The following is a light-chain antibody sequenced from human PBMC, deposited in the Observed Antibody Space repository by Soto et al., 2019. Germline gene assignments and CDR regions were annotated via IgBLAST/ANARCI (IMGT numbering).Light chain of an antibody. CDR3: QVWDSDSDPSYV. CDR1: NIGAYS. Sequence: SYELTQPPSVSVAPGQTARITCGGNNIGAYSVYWYQQKPGQAPALVVYDDTNRPSGIPGRFSGSNSGNTATLTISSVEAGDEAAYYCQVWDSDSDPSYVFGGGTKVTV. V-gene: IGLV3-21*02. J-gene: IGLJ1*01. CDR2: DDT.